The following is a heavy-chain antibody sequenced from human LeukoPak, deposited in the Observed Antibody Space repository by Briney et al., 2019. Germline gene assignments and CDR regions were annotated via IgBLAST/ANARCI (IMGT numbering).Heavy chain of an antibody. CDR2: INHSGST. J-gene: IGHJ4*02. D-gene: IGHD3-22*01. CDR1: GGSFSGYY. CDR3: ARSGSGSSRYYFDY. Sequence: KASETLSLTCAVYGGSFSGYYWGWIRQPPGKGLEWIGEINHSGSTNYNPSLKSRVTISVDTSKNQFSLKLSSVTAADTAVYYCARSGSGSSRYYFDYWGQGTLVTVSS. V-gene: IGHV4-34*01.